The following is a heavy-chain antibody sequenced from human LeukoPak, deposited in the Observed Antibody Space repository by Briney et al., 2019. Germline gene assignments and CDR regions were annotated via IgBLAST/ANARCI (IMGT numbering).Heavy chain of an antibody. Sequence: GGSLRLSCAASGFTFSTYAMSWVRQAPGKGLEWVSGISVSGGRTDYADSVKGRFAISRDNSKNTLYLQMNSLRAEDTAVYYCAKRGPGYDKSTYPPHYFDYWGQGTLVTVSS. V-gene: IGHV3-23*01. CDR2: ISVSGGRT. J-gene: IGHJ4*02. D-gene: IGHD3-22*01. CDR3: AKRGPGYDKSTYPPHYFDY. CDR1: GFTFSTYA.